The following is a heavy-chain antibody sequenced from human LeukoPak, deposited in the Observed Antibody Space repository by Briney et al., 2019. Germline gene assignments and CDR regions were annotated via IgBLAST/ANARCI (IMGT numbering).Heavy chain of an antibody. D-gene: IGHD3-3*01. Sequence: ASVKVSCKASGYTFSAYAVHWVRQAPGQSLEWMGWISAYNGNTNYAQKLQGRVTMTTDTSTSTAYMELRSLRSDDTAVYYCARGGGELRFLEWLSNWFDPWGQGTLVTVSS. CDR2: ISAYNGNT. V-gene: IGHV1-18*01. J-gene: IGHJ5*02. CDR1: GYTFSAYA. CDR3: ARGGGELRFLEWLSNWFDP.